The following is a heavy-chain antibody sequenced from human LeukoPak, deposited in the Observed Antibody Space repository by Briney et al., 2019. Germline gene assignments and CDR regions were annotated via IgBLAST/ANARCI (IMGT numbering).Heavy chain of an antibody. CDR3: ARINYDFWSGYPGWFDP. CDR1: GGPIISYH. CDR2: IYYSGST. J-gene: IGHJ5*02. D-gene: IGHD3-3*01. Sequence: SETPALNRTDSGGPIISYHWTLMPQSPPQALSCIWHIYYSGSTNYNPSLKSRVTISVDTSKNQFSLKLSSVTAADTAVYYCARINYDFWSGYPGWFDPWGQGTLVTVSS. V-gene: IGHV4-59*08.